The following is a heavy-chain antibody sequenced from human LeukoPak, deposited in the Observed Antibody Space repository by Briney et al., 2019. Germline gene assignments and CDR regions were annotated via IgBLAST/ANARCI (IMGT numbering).Heavy chain of an antibody. CDR3: ARVRGPTRF. V-gene: IGHV4-34*01. D-gene: IGHD2-15*01. CDR1: GGSFSGYY. J-gene: IGHJ4*02. Sequence: PSETLSLTCAVYGGSFSGYYWSWIRQPPGKGLEWIGEINHSGSTNYNPSLKSRVTISVDTSKNQFSLKLSSVTAADTAVYYCARVRGPTRFWGQGTLVTVSS. CDR2: INHSGST.